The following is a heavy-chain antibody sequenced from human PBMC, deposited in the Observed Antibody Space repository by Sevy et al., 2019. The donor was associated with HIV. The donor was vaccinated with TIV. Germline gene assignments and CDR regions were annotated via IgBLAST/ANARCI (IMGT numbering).Heavy chain of an antibody. J-gene: IGHJ4*02. V-gene: IGHV4-59*01. CDR2: IYYSGST. D-gene: IGHD6-13*01. CDR1: GGSISSYY. CDR3: ARERQLVLDY. Sequence: SETLSLTCTVSGGSISSYYWSWIRQPPGKGLEWIGYIYYSGSTNYNPSLKSRVTISVDTSKNQFSLKLISVTAADTAVYYCARERQLVLDYWGQGTLVTVSS.